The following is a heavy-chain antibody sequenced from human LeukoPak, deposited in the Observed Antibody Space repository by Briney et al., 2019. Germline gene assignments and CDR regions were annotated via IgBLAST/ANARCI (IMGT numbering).Heavy chain of an antibody. J-gene: IGHJ4*02. V-gene: IGHV3-74*01. CDR1: GFTFRNYW. CDR3: ARDGVDGGSDY. CDR2: INRDGSSV. Sequence: PGGSLRLSCAASGFTFRNYWMHWVRQAPGKGLVWVSRINRDGSSVSYADSVKGRFTISRDNAKNTLSLQMNTLRAEDTAVYYCARDGVDGGSDYWDQGALVTVSS. D-gene: IGHD3-3*01.